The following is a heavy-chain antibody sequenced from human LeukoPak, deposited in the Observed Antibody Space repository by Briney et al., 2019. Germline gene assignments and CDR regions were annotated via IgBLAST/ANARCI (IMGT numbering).Heavy chain of an antibody. CDR3: ARDAATTVPIRKGYAFDI. D-gene: IGHD4-17*01. CDR1: GFTFSSYS. Sequence: GGSLRLSCAASGFTFSSYSMNWVRQAPGKGLEWVSSISSSSSYIYYADSVKGRFTISRDNAKNSLYLQMNSLRAEDTAVYYCARDAATTVPIRKGYAFDIWGQGTMVTVSS. J-gene: IGHJ3*02. V-gene: IGHV3-21*01. CDR2: ISSSSSYI.